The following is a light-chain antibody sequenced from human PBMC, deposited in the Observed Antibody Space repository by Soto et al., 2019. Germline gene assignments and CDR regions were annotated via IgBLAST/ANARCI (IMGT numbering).Light chain of an antibody. J-gene: IGKJ1*01. Sequence: EIVLTQSPATLSLSPGERATLSCRASQSVSSNLAWYQQKPGQAPRLLIYGASTRATGIPARFSGSGSGTEFTLTISSLQSEDFAVYYCQHRNNWPTFGQGTKVDIK. CDR3: QHRNNWPT. CDR1: QSVSSN. V-gene: IGKV3-15*01. CDR2: GAS.